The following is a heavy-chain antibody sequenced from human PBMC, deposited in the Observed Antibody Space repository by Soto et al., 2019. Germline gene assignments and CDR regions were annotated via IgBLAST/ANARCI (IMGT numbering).Heavy chain of an antibody. V-gene: IGHV1-18*01. J-gene: IGHJ3*02. Sequence: GASVKVSCKASGYTFTSYGISWVRQAPGQGLEWMGWISAYNGNTNYAQKLQGRVTMTTDTSTSTAYMELRSLRSDDTAVYYCARWVSTVTKDAFDIWGQGTMVTVSS. CDR3: ARWVSTVTKDAFDI. D-gene: IGHD4-17*01. CDR1: GYTFTSYG. CDR2: ISAYNGNT.